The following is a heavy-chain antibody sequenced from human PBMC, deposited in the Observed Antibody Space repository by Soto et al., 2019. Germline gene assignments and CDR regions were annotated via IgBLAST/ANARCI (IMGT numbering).Heavy chain of an antibody. V-gene: IGHV4-34*01. CDR1: GGSSSGYY. D-gene: IGHD6-6*01. CDR3: AREEYSSTRFVS. J-gene: IGHJ5*01. Sequence: SETLSLTCAVYGGSSSGYYWSWIRQPPGKGLEWIGEINHSGSTNYNPSLKSRVTISVDTSKNQFSLKLSSVPAADTAVYYCAREEYSSTRFVSWGQGTLVTVS. CDR2: INHSGST.